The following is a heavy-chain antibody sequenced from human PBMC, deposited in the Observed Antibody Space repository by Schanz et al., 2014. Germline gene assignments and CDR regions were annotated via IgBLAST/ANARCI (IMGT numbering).Heavy chain of an antibody. V-gene: IGHV3-48*01. J-gene: IGHJ6*03. CDR2: ISSSGSTI. Sequence: EVRLVESGGGLVKPGGSLRLSCAAFGFSFSTYGMTWVRQAPGKGLEWVSYISSSGSTIYYADSVKGRFTISRDNAKNSLYLQMNSLRAEDTGVYYCARDHQWLARYYMDVWGKGTTVTVSS. D-gene: IGHD6-19*01. CDR3: ARDHQWLARYYMDV. CDR1: GFSFSTYG.